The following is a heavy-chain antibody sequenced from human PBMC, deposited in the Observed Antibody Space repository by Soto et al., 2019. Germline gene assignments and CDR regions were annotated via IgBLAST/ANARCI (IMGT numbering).Heavy chain of an antibody. J-gene: IGHJ4*02. CDR1: GGSISSYY. CDR2: IYYSGST. V-gene: IGHV4-59*01. Sequence: QVQLQESGPGLVKPSETLSLTCTVSGGSISSYYWSWIRQPPERGLEWIGYIYYSGSTNYNPSLKGRVTISVDTSKNQCSLKLSSVTAADTAVYYCARDNGREQYYDSSGYWYYFDYWGQGTLVTVSS. CDR3: ARDNGREQYYDSSGYWYYFDY. D-gene: IGHD3-22*01.